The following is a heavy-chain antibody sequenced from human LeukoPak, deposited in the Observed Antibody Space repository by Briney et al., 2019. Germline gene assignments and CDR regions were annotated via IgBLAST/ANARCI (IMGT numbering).Heavy chain of an antibody. CDR3: ARDGPRDFWSGRHTYFDY. D-gene: IGHD3-3*01. J-gene: IGHJ4*02. Sequence: GASVKVSCKASGYTFTSYGISWVRQAPGQGLEWMGWISAYNGNTNYAQKLQGRVTMTTDTSTSTAYMELRSLRSDDTAVYYCARDGPRDFWSGRHTYFDYWGQGTLVTVSS. CDR1: GYTFTSYG. V-gene: IGHV1-18*01. CDR2: ISAYNGNT.